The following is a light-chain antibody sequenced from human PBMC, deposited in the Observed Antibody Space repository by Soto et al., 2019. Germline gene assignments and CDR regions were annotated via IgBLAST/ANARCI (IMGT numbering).Light chain of an antibody. Sequence: QSALTQPPSASGTPGQRVTISCSGSSSNIGSNTVNWYQQLPGTAPKLLIYSNDRRPSGVPDRFSGSKSGTSASLAISGLQSEDEADYYCAAWDDSLNGPVFGGGTKVTVL. CDR3: AAWDDSLNGPV. J-gene: IGLJ2*01. CDR1: SSNIGSNT. V-gene: IGLV1-44*01. CDR2: SND.